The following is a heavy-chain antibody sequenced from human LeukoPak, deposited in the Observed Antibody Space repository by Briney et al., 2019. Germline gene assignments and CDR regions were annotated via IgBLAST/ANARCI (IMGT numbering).Heavy chain of an antibody. CDR1: GFTFGDYA. D-gene: IGHD4-17*01. J-gene: IGHJ6*02. V-gene: IGHV3-49*03. CDR2: IRSKTYGGAK. CDR3: IPGDYGNYFYDMDV. Sequence: GGSLRLSCTASGFTFGDYAMSWFRQAPGKGLEWVGFIRSKTYGGAKAYAASVKDRFTISRDDSKSIAYLQMNSLKPEDTAVYHCIPGDYGNYFYDMDVWGQGTTVTVSS.